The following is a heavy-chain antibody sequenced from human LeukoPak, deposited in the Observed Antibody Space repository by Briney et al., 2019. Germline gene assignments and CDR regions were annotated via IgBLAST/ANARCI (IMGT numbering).Heavy chain of an antibody. D-gene: IGHD1-1*01. V-gene: IGHV3-48*01. Sequence: GGSLRLSCTASGFPFIEYSMNWVRQAPGKGLEWVSYIGIDSGNTKYADSVRGRFTISADKAKNSLYLQMNSLRVEDTAVYYCARDHNYAFDNWGQGTLVSVAS. CDR3: ARDHNYAFDN. CDR1: GFPFIEYS. CDR2: IGIDSGNT. J-gene: IGHJ4*02.